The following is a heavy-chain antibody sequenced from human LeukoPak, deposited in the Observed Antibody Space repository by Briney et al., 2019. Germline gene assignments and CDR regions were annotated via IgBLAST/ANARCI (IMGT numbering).Heavy chain of an antibody. J-gene: IGHJ5*02. CDR1: GFTFSSYW. CDR3: ARDLAPGWFDP. Sequence: GGSLRLSCVASGFTFSSYWMSWVRQAPGKGLEWVANIKEDGSEKYYVDSVKGRFTISRDNAKNSLYLQMNSLRAEDTAVYYCARDLAPGWFDPWGQGTLVTVSS. V-gene: IGHV3-7*03. CDR2: IKEDGSEK.